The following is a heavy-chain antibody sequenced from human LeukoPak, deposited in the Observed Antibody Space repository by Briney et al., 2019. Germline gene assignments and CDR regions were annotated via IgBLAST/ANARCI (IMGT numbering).Heavy chain of an antibody. CDR1: GYTFTCYY. CDR2: INRNSGGT. D-gene: IGHD2-21*02. CDR3: ARVLQLGDAGDY. J-gene: IGHJ4*02. Sequence: AAVKVCCKSSGYTFTCYYMHWQRLPPAQGLEWIGWINRNSGGTNDAQKCQVRVTMTRDKSISTAYMELSRLRSDDADVYYSARVLQLGDAGDYWGQRTLVTVSS. V-gene: IGHV1-2*02.